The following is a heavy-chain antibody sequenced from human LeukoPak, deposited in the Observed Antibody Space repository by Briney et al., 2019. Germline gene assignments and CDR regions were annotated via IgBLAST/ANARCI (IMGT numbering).Heavy chain of an antibody. CDR2: INPNSGGT. V-gene: IGHV1-2*02. CDR3: ARGGDYDSSGYHHWFDP. J-gene: IGHJ5*02. Sequence: ASVKVSCKASGYTFTGYYMHWVRQAPGQGLEWMGWINPNSGGTNYAQKFQGRVTMTRDTSISTAYMELSRRRSDDTTVYYCARGGDYDSSGYHHWFDPWGQGTLVTVSS. CDR1: GYTFTGYY. D-gene: IGHD3-22*01.